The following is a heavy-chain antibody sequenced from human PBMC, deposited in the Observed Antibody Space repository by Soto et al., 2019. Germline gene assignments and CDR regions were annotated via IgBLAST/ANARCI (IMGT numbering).Heavy chain of an antibody. CDR2: ISSSSSTI. CDR3: ARDVGGRNYYYYYGMDV. J-gene: IGHJ6*02. CDR1: GFTFSSYS. Sequence: GGSLRLSCAASGFTFSSYSMNWVRQAPGKGLEWVSYISSSSSTIYYADSVKGRFTISRDNAKNSLYLQMNSLRDEDTAVYYCARDVGGRNYYYYYGMDVWGQGTTVTVS. V-gene: IGHV3-48*02. D-gene: IGHD3-10*01.